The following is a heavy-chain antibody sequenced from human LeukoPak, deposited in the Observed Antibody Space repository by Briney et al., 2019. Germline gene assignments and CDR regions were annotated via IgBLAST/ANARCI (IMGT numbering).Heavy chain of an antibody. D-gene: IGHD3-9*01. V-gene: IGHV1-24*01. CDR2: FDPXDGET. CDR1: GYTLTELS. J-gene: IGHJ4*02. Sequence: ASVKVSCKVSGYTLTELSMHWVRQAPGKGLXXXXXFDPXDGETIYAQKFQGRVTMTEDTSTDTAYMELSSLRSEDTAVYYCATGRVGGDILGYFDYWGQGTLVTVSS. CDR3: ATGRVGGDILGYFDY.